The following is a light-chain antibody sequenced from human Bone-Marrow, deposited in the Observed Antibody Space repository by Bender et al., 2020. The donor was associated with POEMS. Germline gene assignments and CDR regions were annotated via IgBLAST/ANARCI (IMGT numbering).Light chain of an antibody. CDR1: NSDVGAYNY. J-gene: IGLJ2*01. CDR2: EVT. CDR3: CSVAGTLVV. V-gene: IGLV2-8*01. Sequence: QSALTQPPSASGSPGQSVTISCTGTNSDVGAYNYVSWYQQHPGTAPKLIIYEVTDRPSGVPDRFSGSKSDNTAFLTVSGLQAEDEADYFCCSVAGTLVVFGGGTKLTVL.